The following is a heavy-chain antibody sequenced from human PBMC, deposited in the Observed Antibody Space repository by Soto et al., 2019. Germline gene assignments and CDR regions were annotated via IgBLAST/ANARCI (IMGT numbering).Heavy chain of an antibody. J-gene: IGHJ4*02. Sequence: GASVKVSCKASGYTFTGYYMHWVRQAPGQGLEWMGWINPNSGGTNYAQKFQGRVTMTWDTSLNTAYMELSSLMSEDTAVYYCARPPGYISDWYYFDLWGQGTLVTVSS. CDR2: INPNSGGT. D-gene: IGHD6-19*01. CDR3: ARPPGYISDWYYFDL. V-gene: IGHV1-2*02. CDR1: GYTFTGYY.